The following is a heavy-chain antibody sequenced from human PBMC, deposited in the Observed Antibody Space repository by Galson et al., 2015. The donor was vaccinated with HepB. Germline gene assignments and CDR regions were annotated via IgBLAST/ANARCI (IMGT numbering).Heavy chain of an antibody. J-gene: IGHJ5*02. CDR1: GYSFTSYW. V-gene: IGHV5-51*03. CDR2: IYPGDSET. Sequence: QSGAEVKKPGESLKISCKGSGYSFTSYWIGWVRQMPGKGLEWMGVIYPGDSETRYSPSFQGQVTISADKSISTAYMQWSSLKASDTAIYYCARGDCSDSSCHYNWFDPWGQGTLVTVSS. CDR3: ARGDCSDSSCHYNWFDP. D-gene: IGHD2-2*01.